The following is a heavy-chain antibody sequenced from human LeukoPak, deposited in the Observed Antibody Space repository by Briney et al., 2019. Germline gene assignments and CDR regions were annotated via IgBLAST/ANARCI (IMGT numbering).Heavy chain of an antibody. Sequence: GGSLRLSCAASGFTFSNYAMSWVRQAPGKGLEWVSTITAGGGSTYYADSVKGRSTISRDNSKNTLYLQMNSLRAEDTAVYYCAKAATSGWFSWFDPWGQGTLVTVSS. D-gene: IGHD6-19*01. J-gene: IGHJ5*02. CDR1: GFTFSNYA. V-gene: IGHV3-23*01. CDR2: ITAGGGST. CDR3: AKAATSGWFSWFDP.